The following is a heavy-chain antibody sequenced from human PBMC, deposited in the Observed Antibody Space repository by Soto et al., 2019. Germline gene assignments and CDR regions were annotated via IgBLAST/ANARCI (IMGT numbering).Heavy chain of an antibody. CDR3: ARGSGSYYSY. D-gene: IGHD1-26*01. CDR1: GASVSSGNYY. CDR2: ISYSGST. Sequence: LSLTCTVSGASVSSGNYYLSWIRQPPGKGLECIGYISYSGSTNYNPSLKSRVTISIDTSKNQFSLKLSSVTAADTAVYYCARGSGSYYSYWGQGTLVTVS. V-gene: IGHV4-61*01. J-gene: IGHJ4*02.